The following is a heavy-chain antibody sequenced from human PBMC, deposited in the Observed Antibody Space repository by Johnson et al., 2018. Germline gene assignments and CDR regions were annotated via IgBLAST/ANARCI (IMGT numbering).Heavy chain of an antibody. CDR1: GFVFNSYA. CDR2: LSGSGGST. CDR3: AKDPGLRFFQH. V-gene: IGHV3-23*04. Sequence: VQLVQSGGGLVQPGGSLRLSCAASGFVFNSYAMSWVRQAPGKGLEWVSGLSGSGGSTNYADSVKGRFNISRDNSKNRLYRKMNSLRAEDTAGYYCAKDPGLRFFQHWGQGTLVTVSS. D-gene: IGHD3-10*01. J-gene: IGHJ1*01.